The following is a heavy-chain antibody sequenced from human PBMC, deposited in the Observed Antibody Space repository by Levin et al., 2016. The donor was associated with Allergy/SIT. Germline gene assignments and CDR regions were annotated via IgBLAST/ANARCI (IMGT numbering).Heavy chain of an antibody. CDR2: INPNSGGT. J-gene: IGHJ6*02. CDR3: ARDHSYYYYGMDV. V-gene: IGHV1-2*02. Sequence: WVRQAPGQGLEWMGWINPNSGGTNYAQKFQGRVTMTRDTSISTAYMELSSLRSEDTAVYYCARDHSYYYYGMDVWGQGTTVTVSS.